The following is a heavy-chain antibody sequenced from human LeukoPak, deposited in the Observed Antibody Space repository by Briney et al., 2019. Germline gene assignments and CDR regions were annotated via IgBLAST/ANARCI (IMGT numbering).Heavy chain of an antibody. V-gene: IGHV3-23*01. Sequence: GGPLRLFCAASGLTYNSFAMTWLRQAPGKGLEWVSTVSGSDCKTDYADSVKGRFTISRDNLKNTLYLQMNGLRAEDTAVYYSAKNRGHCVDGVCHNYYYMDVWGRGTTVTVSS. CDR3: AKNRGHCVDGVCHNYYYMDV. CDR2: VSGSDCKT. CDR1: GLTYNSFA. D-gene: IGHD2-8*02. J-gene: IGHJ6*03.